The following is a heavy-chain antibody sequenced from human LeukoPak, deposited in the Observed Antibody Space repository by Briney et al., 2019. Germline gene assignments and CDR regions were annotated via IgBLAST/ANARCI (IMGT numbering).Heavy chain of an antibody. CDR1: GFSFSRYW. CDR3: ARLKDDVTKFDY. CDR2: INQDVSRI. D-gene: IGHD2-8*01. J-gene: IGHJ4*02. V-gene: IGHV3-7*01. Sequence: GGSLTLSCAGSGFSFSRYWMAWARQAPGKGLEWVASINQDVSRIHYVDSVKGRFTISRDNAKNSLFLQMNSLRVEDTAVYYCARLKDDVTKFDYWGQGTLVTVSS.